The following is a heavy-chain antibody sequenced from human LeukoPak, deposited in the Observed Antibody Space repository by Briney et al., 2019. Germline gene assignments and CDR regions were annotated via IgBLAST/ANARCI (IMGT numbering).Heavy chain of an antibody. CDR3: ARDAIQLWFPRSFDY. V-gene: IGHV3-7*05. CDR1: GFTFSSYW. J-gene: IGHJ4*02. CDR2: IKQDGSEK. Sequence: GGSLRLSCAASGFTFSSYWMSWVRQAPGKRLEWVANIKQDGSEKYYVDSVKGRFTISRDNAKNSLYLQMNSLRAEDTAVYYCARDAIQLWFPRSFDYWGQGTLVTVSS. D-gene: IGHD5-18*01.